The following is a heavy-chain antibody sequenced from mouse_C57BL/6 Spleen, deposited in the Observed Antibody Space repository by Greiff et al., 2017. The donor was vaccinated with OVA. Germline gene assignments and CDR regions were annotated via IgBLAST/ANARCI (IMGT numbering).Heavy chain of an antibody. V-gene: IGHV5-4*03. Sequence: EVMLVESGGGLVKPGGSLKLSCAASGFTFSSYAMSWVRQTPEKRLEWVATISDGGSYTYYPDNVKGRFTISRDNTKNNLYLQMSHLKSEDTAMYYCASDYYGSTWFAYWGQGTLVTVSA. CDR3: ASDYYGSTWFAY. CDR1: GFTFSSYA. J-gene: IGHJ3*01. D-gene: IGHD1-1*01. CDR2: ISDGGSYT.